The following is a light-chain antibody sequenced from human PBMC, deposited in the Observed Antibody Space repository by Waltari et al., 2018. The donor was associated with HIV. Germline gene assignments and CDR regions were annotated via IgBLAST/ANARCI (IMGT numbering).Light chain of an antibody. CDR3: QHRSSWPLT. CDR1: QSVSSY. CDR2: DAS. Sequence: EIVLTQSPATLSLSPGERATLSCRASQSVSSYLAWYKQKPGQAPRLLIYDASNRATGIPARFSGSGSGTDFTLTISSLEPEDFAVYYCQHRSSWPLTFGGGTKVEIK. J-gene: IGKJ4*01. V-gene: IGKV3-11*01.